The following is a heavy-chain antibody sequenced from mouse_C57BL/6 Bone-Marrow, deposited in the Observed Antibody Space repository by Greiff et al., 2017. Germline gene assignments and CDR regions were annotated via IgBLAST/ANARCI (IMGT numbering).Heavy chain of an antibody. Sequence: QVQLQQPGAELVKPGASVTLSCKASGYTFTSYWMHWVKQRPGQGLAWIGMIHPNSGSTNYNEKFKSKATLTVDKPSSTAYMQLSSLTAEDSAVYYCARLGRFAYWGQGTLVTVSA. J-gene: IGHJ3*01. D-gene: IGHD4-1*01. CDR2: IHPNSGST. V-gene: IGHV1-64*01. CDR3: ARLGRFAY. CDR1: GYTFTSYW.